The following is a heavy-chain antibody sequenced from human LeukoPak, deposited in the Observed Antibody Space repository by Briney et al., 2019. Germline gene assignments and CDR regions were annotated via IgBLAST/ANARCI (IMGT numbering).Heavy chain of an antibody. J-gene: IGHJ6*03. CDR2: IYHSGST. CDR3: ARDLRREQGYYYYYYMDV. D-gene: IGHD1/OR15-1a*01. V-gene: IGHV4-38-2*02. Sequence: SETLSLTCAVSGYSISSGYYWGWIRQPPGKGLEWIGSIYHSGSTYYNPSLKSRVTISVDTSNNQFSLKLSSVTAADTAIYYCARDLRREQGYYYYYYMDVWGKGTTVTVSS. CDR1: GYSISSGYY.